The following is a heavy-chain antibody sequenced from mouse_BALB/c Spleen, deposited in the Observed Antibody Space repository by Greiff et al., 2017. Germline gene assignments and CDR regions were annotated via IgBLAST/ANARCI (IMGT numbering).Heavy chain of an antibody. Sequence: VQGVESGPGLVAPSQSLSITCTVSGFSLTSYGVHWVRQPPGKGLEWLGVIWAGGSTNYNSALMSRLSISKDNSKSQVFLKMNSLQTDDTAMYYCARDITTVVPGFAYWGQGTLVTVSA. CDR1: GFSLTSYG. V-gene: IGHV2-9*02. J-gene: IGHJ3*01. D-gene: IGHD1-1*01. CDR2: IWAGGST. CDR3: ARDITTVVPGFAY.